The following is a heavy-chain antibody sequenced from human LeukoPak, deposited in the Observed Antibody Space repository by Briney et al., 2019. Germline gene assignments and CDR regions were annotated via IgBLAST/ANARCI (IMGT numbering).Heavy chain of an antibody. V-gene: IGHV3-48*01. CDR1: GFTFSSYE. Sequence: GGSLRLSCAASGFTFSSYEMNWVRQAPGKGLEWVSYISSSSSTIYYADSVKGRFTISRDNAKNSLYLQMNSLRAEDTAVYYCAREEWLFPDAFDIWGQGTMVTVSS. J-gene: IGHJ3*02. CDR3: AREEWLFPDAFDI. D-gene: IGHD3-3*01. CDR2: ISSSSSTI.